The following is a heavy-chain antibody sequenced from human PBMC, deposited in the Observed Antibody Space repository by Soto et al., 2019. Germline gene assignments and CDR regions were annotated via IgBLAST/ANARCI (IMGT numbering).Heavy chain of an antibody. J-gene: IGHJ3*02. Sequence: SETLSLTCTVSGASVSSGSYYWNWIRQPPGRGLEWIGYIYYSGSTNYNPSLKSRVTISVDTSKNQFSLRLSSVTAADTAMYYCATGYDFWSGKTPDAFDIWGQGTMVTVS. CDR1: GASVSSGSYY. V-gene: IGHV4-61*01. CDR3: ATGYDFWSGKTPDAFDI. CDR2: IYYSGST. D-gene: IGHD3-3*01.